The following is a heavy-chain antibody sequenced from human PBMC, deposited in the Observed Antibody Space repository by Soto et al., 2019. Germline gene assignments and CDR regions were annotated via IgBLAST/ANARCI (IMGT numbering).Heavy chain of an antibody. CDR2: IYYSGST. D-gene: IGHD6-13*01. Sequence: PSETLSLTCTVSGGSISSGGYYWSWIRQHPGKGLEWIGYIYYSGSTNYNPSLKSRVTISVDTSKNQFSLKLSSVTAADTAVYYCARVVAAADNPYGMDVWGQGTTVTVSS. CDR1: GGSISSGGYY. J-gene: IGHJ6*02. CDR3: ARVVAAADNPYGMDV. V-gene: IGHV4-61*08.